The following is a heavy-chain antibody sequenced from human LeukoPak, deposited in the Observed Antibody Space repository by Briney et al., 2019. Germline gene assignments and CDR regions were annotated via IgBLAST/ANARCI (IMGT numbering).Heavy chain of an antibody. J-gene: IGHJ4*02. V-gene: IGHV4-59*01. CDR2: FYNSGGS. D-gene: IGHD3-16*01. CDR1: DDSISDYY. CDR3: TRGAGWLIDY. Sequence: SETLSLTCTVSDDSISDYYRGRIRQPPGKGLEWIGYFYNSGGSTYNPSLKSRVTISADTSKNHFSLKLNSVTTADTAVYYCTRGAGWLIDYWGQGILVTVSS.